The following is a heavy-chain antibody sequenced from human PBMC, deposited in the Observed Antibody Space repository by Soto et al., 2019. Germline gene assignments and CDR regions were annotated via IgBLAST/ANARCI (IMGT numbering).Heavy chain of an antibody. CDR1: GFTFSYYA. J-gene: IGHJ4*02. CDR2: ISAGGST. D-gene: IGHD2-2*02. CDR3: ANVPIWCSSTSCYTEGFDY. V-gene: IGHV3-23*01. Sequence: PGGSLRLSCTASGFTFSYYAMSWVRQPPGKGLEWVSVISAGGSTYYADSVKGRFTVSRANSKNTLYLQMNSLRAEDTAVYYCANVPIWCSSTSCYTEGFDYWGQGTLVTVS.